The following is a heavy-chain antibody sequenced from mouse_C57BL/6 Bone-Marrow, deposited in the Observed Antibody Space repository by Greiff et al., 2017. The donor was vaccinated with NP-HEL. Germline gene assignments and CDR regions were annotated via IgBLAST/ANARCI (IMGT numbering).Heavy chain of an antibody. V-gene: IGHV1-53*01. CDR3: ARGAGWDEELDY. Sequence: QVHVKQPGTELVKPGASVKLSCKASGYTFTSYWMHWVKQRPGQGLEWIGNINPSNGGTNYNEKFKSKATLTVDKSSSTAYMQLSSLTSEDSAVYYCARGAGWDEELDYWGQGTTLTVSS. J-gene: IGHJ2*01. CDR2: INPSNGGT. D-gene: IGHD4-1*01. CDR1: GYTFTSYW.